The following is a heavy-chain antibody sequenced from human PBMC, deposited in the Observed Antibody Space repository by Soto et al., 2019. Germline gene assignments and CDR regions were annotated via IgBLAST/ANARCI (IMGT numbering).Heavy chain of an antibody. CDR1: GGSSTSYH. CDR2: SAYTGNT. Sequence: SETLSLTGVVPGGSSTSYHRSWIRQFSRKGLEWIAYSAYTGNTTYNPSLKTRVTISRATSKNQLSLNLTSVTAADPAAYYCVRERQAAFRHHYDPWGRGTLVTVSS. V-gene: IGHV4-59*01. D-gene: IGHD2-15*01. CDR3: VRERQAAFRHHYDP. J-gene: IGHJ5*01.